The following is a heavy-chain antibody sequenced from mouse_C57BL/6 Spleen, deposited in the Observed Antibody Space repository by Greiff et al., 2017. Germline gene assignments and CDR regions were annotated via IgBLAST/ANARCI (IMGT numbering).Heavy chain of an antibody. CDR2: INPSNGGT. V-gene: IGHV1-53*01. D-gene: IGHD1-1*01. CDR1: GYTFTSYG. Sequence: QVQLQQSGAELARPGASVKLSCKASGYTFTSYGISWVKQRPGQGLEWIGNINPSNGGTNYNEKFKSKATLTVDKSSSTAYMQLSSLTSEDSAVYYGALTTVVSYWYFDVWGTGTTVTVSS. CDR3: ALTTVVSYWYFDV. J-gene: IGHJ1*03.